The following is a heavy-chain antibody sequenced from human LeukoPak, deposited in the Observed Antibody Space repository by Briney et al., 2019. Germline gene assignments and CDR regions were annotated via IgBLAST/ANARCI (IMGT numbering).Heavy chain of an antibody. CDR2: ISSSSYI. CDR3: ADSGGYYGSGSLDY. J-gene: IGHJ4*02. CDR1: GFTFSSYS. D-gene: IGHD3-10*01. Sequence: GGSLRLSCAASGFTFSSYSMNWVRQAPGKGLEWVSSISSSSYIYYADSVKGRCTISRDNAKNSLYLQMNSLRAEDTAVYYCADSGGYYGSGSLDYWGQGTLVTVSS. V-gene: IGHV3-21*01.